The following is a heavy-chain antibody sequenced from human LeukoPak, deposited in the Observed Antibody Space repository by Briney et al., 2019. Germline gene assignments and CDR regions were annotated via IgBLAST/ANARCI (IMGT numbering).Heavy chain of an antibody. V-gene: IGHV4-59*07. J-gene: IGHJ4*02. CDR1: GGSISSDY. Sequence: PSDTLSLTCSVSGGSISSDYWSWIRQPPGKGLQWIAFISYSGSPDYNPSLKSRVTISIDTSKNHFSLKLTSVTSADTAVYYCARGGASSRYFDFWGQGTLVTVSS. CDR2: ISYSGSP. D-gene: IGHD6-13*01. CDR3: ARGGASSRYFDF.